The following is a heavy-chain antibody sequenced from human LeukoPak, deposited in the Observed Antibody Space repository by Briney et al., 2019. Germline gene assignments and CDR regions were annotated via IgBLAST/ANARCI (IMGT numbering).Heavy chain of an antibody. J-gene: IGHJ6*02. CDR1: GGSFSGYY. Sequence: SETLSLTCAVYGGSFSGYYWSWIRQPPGKGLEWIGEINHSGSTNYNPSLKSRVTISVDTSKNQFSLKLSSVTAADTAVYYCATSEGANYVYGMDVWGQGTTVTVS. CDR3: ATSEGANYVYGMDV. CDR2: INHSGST. V-gene: IGHV4-34*01.